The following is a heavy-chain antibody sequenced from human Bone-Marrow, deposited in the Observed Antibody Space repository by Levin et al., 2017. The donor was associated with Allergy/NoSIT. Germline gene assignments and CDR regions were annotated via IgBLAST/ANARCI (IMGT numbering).Heavy chain of an antibody. CDR3: AGYDTSTYHSPFDY. CDR1: GFIFSNYA. Sequence: GGSLRLSCAASGFIFSNYAMNWFRQAPGKGLEWVSQISGSGGNTHYADSVKGRFTFSRDNSKNTLYLQMNSLRDEDTAVYYCAGYDTSTYHSPFDYWGQGTLVTVSS. D-gene: IGHD3-22*01. CDR2: ISGSGGNT. J-gene: IGHJ4*02. V-gene: IGHV3-23*01.